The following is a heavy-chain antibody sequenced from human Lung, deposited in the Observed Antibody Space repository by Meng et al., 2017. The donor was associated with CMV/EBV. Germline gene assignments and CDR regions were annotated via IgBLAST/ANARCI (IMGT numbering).Heavy chain of an antibody. V-gene: IGHV4-59*01. J-gene: IGHJ4*02. CDR3: ARDNPNSGIDY. CDR1: GGSISSYY. CDR2: IYYSGST. Sequence: SETLSLTCTVPGGSISSYYWSWIRQPPGKGLEWIGYIYYSGSTNYNPSLKSRVTISVDTSKNQFSLKLSSVTAADTAVYYCARDNPNSGIDYWGQGTLVTVSS. D-gene: IGHD1-26*01.